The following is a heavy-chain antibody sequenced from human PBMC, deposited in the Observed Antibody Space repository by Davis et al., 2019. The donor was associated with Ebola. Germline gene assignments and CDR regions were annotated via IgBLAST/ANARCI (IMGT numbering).Heavy chain of an antibody. D-gene: IGHD3-16*02. CDR2: IYPGDSDT. V-gene: IGHV5-51*01. CDR1: GYSFTSYW. Sequence: GESLKISCKGSGYSFTSYWIGWVRQMPGKGLEWMGIIYPGDSDTRYSPSFQGQVTISADKSISTAYLQWSSLKASDTAMYYCARQAYDYIWGSYRSPTQFDYWGQGTLVTVSS. CDR3: ARQAYDYIWGSYRSPTQFDY. J-gene: IGHJ4*02.